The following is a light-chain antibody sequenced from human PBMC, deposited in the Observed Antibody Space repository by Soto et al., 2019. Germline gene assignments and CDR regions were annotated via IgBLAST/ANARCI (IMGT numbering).Light chain of an antibody. J-gene: IGLJ2*01. V-gene: IGLV1-40*01. CDR3: QSYDSSLSAI. CDR2: GNS. Sequence: QSVLTQPPSVSGAPGQRVTISCIGSSSNIGAGYDVHWYQQLPGTAPKLLIYGNSNRPSGVPDRFSGSKSGTSASLAITGLQAEDEADYYCQSYDSSLSAIFGGGTQLTVL. CDR1: SSNIGAGYD.